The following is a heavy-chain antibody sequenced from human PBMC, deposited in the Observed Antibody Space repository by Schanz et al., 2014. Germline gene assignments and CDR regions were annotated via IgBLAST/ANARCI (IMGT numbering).Heavy chain of an antibody. CDR2: IMPLRGIG. CDR3: TRLRRADPNGFDV. CDR1: GDTFSKYT. V-gene: IGHV1-69*02. D-gene: IGHD6-19*01. J-gene: IGHJ6*02. Sequence: QVQLVQSGAEVKKPGSSVKVSCQAFGDTFSKYTIMWVRQVPGQGLEWLGRIMPLRGIGNNAWKFQDRLTITADKSMNITYMELSSLGTEDTAVYYCTRLRRADPNGFDVWGQGTTVTVS.